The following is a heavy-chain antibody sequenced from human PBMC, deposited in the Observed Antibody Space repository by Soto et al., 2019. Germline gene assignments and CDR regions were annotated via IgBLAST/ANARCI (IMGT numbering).Heavy chain of an antibody. CDR3: VGALGSGSCFDY. Sequence: QVQLQQWGAGLLKPSETLSLTCAVSGGSFSGHYWSWIRQPPGKGLEWIGDLNHSGSTNYNPSLKSRLTISADTSKHQFALKLSSVTAADTAVCASVGALGSGSCFDYWGQGTLVTVSS. J-gene: IGHJ4*02. D-gene: IGHD6-13*01. CDR2: LNHSGST. V-gene: IGHV4-34*01. CDR1: GGSFSGHY.